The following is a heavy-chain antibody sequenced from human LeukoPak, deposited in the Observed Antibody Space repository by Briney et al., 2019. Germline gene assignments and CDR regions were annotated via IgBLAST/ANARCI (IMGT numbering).Heavy chain of an antibody. D-gene: IGHD4-17*01. CDR3: ARAGPYDYGDYDAFDI. J-gene: IGHJ3*02. V-gene: IGHV3-7*01. CDR2: IKQDGSEK. CDR1: GFTFSSYA. Sequence: GGSLRLSCAASGFTFSSYAMSWVRQAPGKGLEWVANIKQDGSEKYYVDSVKGRFTISRDNAKNSLYLQMNSLRAEDTAVYYCARAGPYDYGDYDAFDIWGQGTMVTVSS.